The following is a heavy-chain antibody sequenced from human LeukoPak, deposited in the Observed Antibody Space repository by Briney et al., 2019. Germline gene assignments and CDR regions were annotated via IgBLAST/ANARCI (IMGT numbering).Heavy chain of an antibody. CDR3: AKEFVPGGYSYGSLDY. CDR1: GFTFDDYA. CDR2: ISGDGGST. Sequence: GGSLRLSCAASGFTFDDYAMHWVRQAPGKSLEWVSLISGDGGSTYYVDSVKGRFTISRDNSKNSLYLQMHSLTTGDTALYFCAKEFVPGGYSYGSLDYWGQGTLVTVSS. V-gene: IGHV3-43*02. J-gene: IGHJ4*02. D-gene: IGHD5-18*01.